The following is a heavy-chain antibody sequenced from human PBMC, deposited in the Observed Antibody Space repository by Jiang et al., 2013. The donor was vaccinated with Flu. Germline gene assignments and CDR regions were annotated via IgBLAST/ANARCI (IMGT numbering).Heavy chain of an antibody. J-gene: IGHJ3*02. V-gene: IGHV4-39*07. CDR2: IYYTGST. Sequence: LVKPSETLSLTCTVSGGSISSSSHYWGWIRQPPGKGLGWIGSIYYTGSTRGNPSLKSLVTISVDTSKNQFSLKLSSVTAADTAVYYCASTYYYDSSGYYYGAFDIWGQGTMVTVSS. D-gene: IGHD3-22*01. CDR3: ASTYYYDSSGYYYGAFDI. CDR1: GGSISSSSHY.